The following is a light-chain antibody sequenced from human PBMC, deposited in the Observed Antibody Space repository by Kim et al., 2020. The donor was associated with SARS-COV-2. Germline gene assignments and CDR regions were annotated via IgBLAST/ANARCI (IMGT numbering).Light chain of an antibody. J-gene: IGKJ2*01. CDR1: PSISRW. CDR3: QEYNSHWYT. CDR2: DAS. V-gene: IGKV1-5*01. Sequence: GDTGTTTFRASPSISRWLAWYQQKPGKAPKLLIYDASSLESGAPSRFSGSGSGTEFTLTISSLQPDDLATYYCQEYNSHWYTFGQGTKLEI.